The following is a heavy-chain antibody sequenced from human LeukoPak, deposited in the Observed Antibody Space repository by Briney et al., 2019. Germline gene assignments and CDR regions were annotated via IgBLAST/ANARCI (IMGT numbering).Heavy chain of an antibody. Sequence: SQTLSLTCTVSGASINTINYSWGWIRQPPGKGLEWIGSIYSSGTTHYNPSLKSRLTISVDTSKNQFSLKLSSVTAADTAVYYCARGEIRGGFDYWGQGTLVTVSS. CDR1: GASINTINYS. CDR2: IYSSGTT. CDR3: ARGEIRGGFDY. D-gene: IGHD1-26*01. J-gene: IGHJ4*02. V-gene: IGHV4-39*07.